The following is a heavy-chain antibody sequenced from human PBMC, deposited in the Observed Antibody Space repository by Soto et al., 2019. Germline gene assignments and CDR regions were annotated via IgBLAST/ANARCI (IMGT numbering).Heavy chain of an antibody. J-gene: IGHJ4*02. CDR2: IKGDGSEK. V-gene: IGHV3-7*01. Sequence: EVLLVESGGGLVQPAVSLTLSCAASRLTFGSYWMNWVRQAPGKGLEWVANIKGDGSEKYYVDSVEGRFTISRDNTKNSLDLQMISLRVEDTAVYYCAAGFPQDFWGQGTLVTVSS. CDR3: AAGFPQDF. CDR1: RLTFGSYW. D-gene: IGHD2-15*01.